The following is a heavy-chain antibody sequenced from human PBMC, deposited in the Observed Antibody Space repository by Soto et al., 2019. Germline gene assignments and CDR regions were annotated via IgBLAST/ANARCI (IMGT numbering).Heavy chain of an antibody. CDR3: ASRDPGTSVDY. CDR1: GGSLTSNSW. CDR2: IYRTGST. J-gene: IGHJ4*02. V-gene: IGHV4-4*02. D-gene: IGHD1-7*01. Sequence: SETLSLTCAVSGGSLTSNSWWTWVRQPPGQGLEWIGEIYRTGSTNYNPSLKSRVTISLDKSENQFSLKVTSLTAADTAVYYCASRDPGTSVDYWGQGTLVTVSS.